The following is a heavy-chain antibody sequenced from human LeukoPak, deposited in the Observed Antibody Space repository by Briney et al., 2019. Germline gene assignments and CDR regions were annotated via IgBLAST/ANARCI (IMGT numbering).Heavy chain of an antibody. CDR3: ARDNDLRPIVGATTFPNEFDY. D-gene: IGHD1-26*01. J-gene: IGHJ4*02. CDR1: GYTFTGYY. Sequence: ASVKVSCKPSGYTFTGYYLHWVRQAPGQGLAWMGRINPSTCGTNYAQNFQGRVTMTRDASISTAYMELSMLTSDDTAVYYCARDNDLRPIVGATTFPNEFDYWGQGTLVTVSS. CDR2: INPSTCGT. V-gene: IGHV1-2*06.